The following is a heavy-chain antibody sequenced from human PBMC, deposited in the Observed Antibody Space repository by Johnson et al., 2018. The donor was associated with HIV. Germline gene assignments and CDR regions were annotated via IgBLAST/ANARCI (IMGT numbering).Heavy chain of an antibody. V-gene: IGHV3-64*01. CDR3: ARGGWAVLDAFDI. D-gene: IGHD2-15*01. J-gene: IGHJ3*02. CDR1: GFTFSSYA. Sequence: VQLVESGGGLVQPGGSLRLSCAASGFTFSSYAMHWVRQAPGKGLEYVSAISSNGGSTYYANSVKGRFTISRDNSKNTLYLQMGSLRAEDMAVYYCARGGWAVLDAFDIWGQGIMVTVSS. CDR2: ISSNGGST.